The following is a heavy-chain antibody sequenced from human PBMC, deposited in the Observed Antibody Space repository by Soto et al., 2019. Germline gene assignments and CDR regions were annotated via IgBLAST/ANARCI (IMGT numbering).Heavy chain of an antibody. D-gene: IGHD6-19*01. CDR3: AREKWLVRRNDPFDI. CDR1: GYTFINYY. CDR2: INPNGGST. Sequence: GASVKVSCKASGYTFINYYMHWVRQAPGQGLELMGIINPNGGSTTYAQKFQGRVTLTRDTSTNTVNMELSSLRSEDTAVYYCAREKWLVRRNDPFDIWGQGTMVTVSS. V-gene: IGHV1-46*01. J-gene: IGHJ3*02.